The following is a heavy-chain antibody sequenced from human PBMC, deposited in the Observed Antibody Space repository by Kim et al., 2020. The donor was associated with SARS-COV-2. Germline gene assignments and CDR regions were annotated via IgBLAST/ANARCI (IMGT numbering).Heavy chain of an antibody. J-gene: IGHJ1*01. CDR2: GGTI. D-gene: IGHD4-4*01. Sequence: GGTIHYADSVKGRFTIPRDNSTSTLNLQMNSLRVEDTAIYYCANRLQANYWGQGTLVTVSS. V-gene: IGHV3-23*01. CDR3: ANRLQANY.